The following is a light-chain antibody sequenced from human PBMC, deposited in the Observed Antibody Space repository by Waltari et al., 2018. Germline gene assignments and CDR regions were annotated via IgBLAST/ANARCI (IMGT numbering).Light chain of an antibody. Sequence: QSALTQPASVSGSPGPSITISCTGTSGYNYVPWYQQHPGKAPKLMIYDVTNRPSGVSNRFSGSKSGNTASLTISGLRAEDEADYYCSSYTSNNTPVVFGGGTMVTVL. J-gene: IGLJ2*01. CDR3: SSYTSNNTPVV. CDR1: SGYNY. V-gene: IGLV2-14*03. CDR2: DVT.